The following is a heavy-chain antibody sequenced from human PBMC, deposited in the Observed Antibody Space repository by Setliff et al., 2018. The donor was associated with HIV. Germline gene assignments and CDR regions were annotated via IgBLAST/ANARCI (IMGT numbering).Heavy chain of an antibody. V-gene: IGHV1-69*05. CDR2: MMTIFSTT. Sequence: SVKVSCKSSAGSYSIFAINRVRQAPGQGLEWMGGMMTIFSTTNYARKFQGRVTITTDESTGTAYMELSNLRSEDTAVYYCATEGAGGSYQRASALDLWGQGTMVTVSS. CDR3: ATEGAGGSYQRASALDL. D-gene: IGHD1-26*01. J-gene: IGHJ3*01. CDR1: AGSYSIFA.